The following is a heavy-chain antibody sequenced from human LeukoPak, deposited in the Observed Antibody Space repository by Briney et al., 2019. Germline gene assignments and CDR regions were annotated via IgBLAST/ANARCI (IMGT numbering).Heavy chain of an antibody. J-gene: IGHJ6*02. CDR3: ARVAGAAPAGYYYYGMDV. CDR1: GGSISSGGYY. D-gene: IGHD6-25*01. V-gene: IGHV4-31*03. Sequence: SETLSLTCTVSGGSISSGGYYWSWIRQHPGKGLEWVGYIYYSGSTYYNPSLKSRVTISVDTSKNQFSLKLSSVTAADTAVYYCARVAGAAPAGYYYYGMDVWGQGTTVTVSS. CDR2: IYYSGST.